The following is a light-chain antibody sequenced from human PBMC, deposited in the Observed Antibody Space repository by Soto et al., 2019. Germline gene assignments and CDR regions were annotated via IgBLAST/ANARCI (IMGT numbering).Light chain of an antibody. CDR1: SSDVGGYNY. Sequence: QSVLTQPPSASGSPGQSVTISCTGTSSDVGGYNYVSWYQQHPGKAPKLMISEVSKRPSGXXXXXSGSKSGNTASLTVSGXXXXXXXXYYCSSFAGNNNLVFGGGTKLTVL. CDR2: EVS. J-gene: IGLJ2*01. CDR3: SSFAGNNNLV. V-gene: IGLV2-8*01.